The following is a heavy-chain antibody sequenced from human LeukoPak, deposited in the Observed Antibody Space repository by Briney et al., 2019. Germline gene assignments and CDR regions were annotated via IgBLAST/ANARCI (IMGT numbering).Heavy chain of an antibody. V-gene: IGHV3-30*04. CDR1: GFTFSSYA. CDR2: ISYDGSNK. CDR3: ARGRYLHDY. Sequence: TGGSLRLSCAASGFTFSSYAMHWVRQAPGKGLEWVAVISYDGSNKYYADSMKGRFTISRDNSKNTLYLQMNSLRAEDTAVYYCARGRYLHDYWGQGTLVTASS. D-gene: IGHD1-26*01. J-gene: IGHJ4*02.